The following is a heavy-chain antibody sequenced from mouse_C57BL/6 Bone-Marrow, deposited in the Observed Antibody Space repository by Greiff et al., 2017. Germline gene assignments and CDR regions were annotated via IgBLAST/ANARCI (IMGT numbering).Heavy chain of an antibody. D-gene: IGHD1-1*01. J-gene: IGHJ4*01. V-gene: IGHV1-81*01. Sequence: QVQLQQSGAELARPGASVKLSCKASGYTFTSYGISWVKQRTGQGLEWIGEIYPRSGNTYSHEKFKGKATLTADKSSSTAYMELRSLTSEDSAVYFCARRSYYYGSSLYYYARDYWGQGTSVTVSS. CDR3: ARRSYYYGSSLYYYARDY. CDR2: IYPRSGNT. CDR1: GYTFTSYG.